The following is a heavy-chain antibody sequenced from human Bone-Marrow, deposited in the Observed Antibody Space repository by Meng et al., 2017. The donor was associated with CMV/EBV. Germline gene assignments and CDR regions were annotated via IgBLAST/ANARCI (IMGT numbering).Heavy chain of an antibody. Sequence: ASVKVSCKASGYTFTNYYIHWVRQAPGQGLEWMGWINPNSGDTNYAQKFQGRVTMTRDTSISTAYMELSRLRSDDTAVYYCARRRRITIFGVVPRGYFDYWGQGTLVTVSS. V-gene: IGHV1-2*02. CDR1: GYTFTNYY. CDR3: ARRRRITIFGVVPRGYFDY. CDR2: INPNSGDT. D-gene: IGHD3-3*01. J-gene: IGHJ4*02.